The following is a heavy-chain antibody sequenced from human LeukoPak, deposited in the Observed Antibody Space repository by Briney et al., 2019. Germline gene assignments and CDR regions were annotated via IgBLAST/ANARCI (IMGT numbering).Heavy chain of an antibody. D-gene: IGHD5-18*01. V-gene: IGHV1-69*05. CDR3: TREQVDTAMVTDY. Sequence: SVKVSCKASGGTFCSIAISWERQAPRQGLEWMGRIIAIFGTANYAQKYQGRVTITTNESTSTAYMELSSLRSEYTAVYYCTREQVDTAMVTDYWGQGTLVTVSS. CDR1: GGTFCSIA. J-gene: IGHJ4*02. CDR2: IIAIFGTA.